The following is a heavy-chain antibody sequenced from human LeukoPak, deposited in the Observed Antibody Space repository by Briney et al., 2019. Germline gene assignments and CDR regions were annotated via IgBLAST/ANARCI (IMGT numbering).Heavy chain of an antibody. D-gene: IGHD3-10*01. J-gene: IGHJ4*02. CDR2: IRYDGSNK. CDR1: GFTFSSYG. CDR3: AKDPIRTMVRGVPTGY. V-gene: IGHV3-30*02. Sequence: SGGSLRLSCAASGFTFSSYGMHWVRQAPGKGLEWVAFIRYDGSNKYYADSVKGRFTISRDNSKNTLYLQMNSLRAEDTAVYYCAKDPIRTMVRGVPTGYWGQGTLVTVSS.